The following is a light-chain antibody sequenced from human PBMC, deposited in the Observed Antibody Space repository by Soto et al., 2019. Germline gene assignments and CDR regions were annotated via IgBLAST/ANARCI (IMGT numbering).Light chain of an antibody. J-gene: IGKJ2*01. CDR1: QTIGNY. CDR2: GTS. V-gene: IGKV1-39*01. Sequence: DIQMTQSPSSLSATVGDRVTITCRTSQTIGNYLNWYQQKPGKAPKLLIYGTSTLQSGVPSRFSGSGSGTDFTLSISSLQPEDFATYYCQQSYTFPYNFGQGTKLEMK. CDR3: QQSYTFPYN.